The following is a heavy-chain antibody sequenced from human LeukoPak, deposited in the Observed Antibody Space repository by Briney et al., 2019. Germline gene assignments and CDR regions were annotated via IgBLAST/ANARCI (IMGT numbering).Heavy chain of an antibody. CDR3: ASLNVDTAMGDPDY. Sequence: SETLSLTCTVSGGSISSSSYYWGWIRQPPGKGLEWIGSIYYSGSTYYNPSLKSRVTISVDTSKNQFSLKLSSVTAADTAVYYCASLNVDTAMGDPDYWGQGTLVTVSS. CDR1: GGSISSSSYY. J-gene: IGHJ4*02. V-gene: IGHV4-39*01. CDR2: IYYSGST. D-gene: IGHD5-18*01.